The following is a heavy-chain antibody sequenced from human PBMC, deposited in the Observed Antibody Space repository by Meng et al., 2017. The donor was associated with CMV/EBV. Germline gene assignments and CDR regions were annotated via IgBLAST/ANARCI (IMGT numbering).Heavy chain of an antibody. D-gene: IGHD6-19*01. J-gene: IGHJ6*02. CDR3: ARSSSGSPWSYYGMDV. Sequence: SVKVSRKASGGTFSSYAISWVRQAPGQGLEWMGGIIPIFGTANYAQKFQGRVTITTDESTSTAYMELRSLRSDDTAAYYCARSSSGSPWSYYGMDVWGQGTTVTVSS. CDR1: GGTFSSYA. V-gene: IGHV1-69*05. CDR2: IIPIFGTA.